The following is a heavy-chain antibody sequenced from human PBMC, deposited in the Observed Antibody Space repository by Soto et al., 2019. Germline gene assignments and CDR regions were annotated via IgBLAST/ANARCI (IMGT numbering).Heavy chain of an antibody. V-gene: IGHV1-69*08. CDR2: IIILLGIA. CDR3: ARDRHRDGYRSYWFDP. CDR1: GGTFSSYT. Sequence: QVQLVQSGAEVKKPGSSVKVSCKASGGTFSSYTISWVRQAPGQGLEWMGRIIILLGIANYAQKFQGRVTITAYKSTSTAYMELSSLGSDDTAVYYCARDRHRDGYRSYWFDPWGQGTLVTVSS. D-gene: IGHD6-6*01. J-gene: IGHJ5*02.